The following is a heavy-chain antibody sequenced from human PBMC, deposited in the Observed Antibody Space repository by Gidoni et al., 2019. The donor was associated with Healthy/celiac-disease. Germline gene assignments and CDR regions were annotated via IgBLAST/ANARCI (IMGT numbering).Heavy chain of an antibody. V-gene: IGHV4-39*01. CDR3: ARPSLCGGSCYRFDP. CDR2: IYYSGST. CDR1: GGSISSSSYY. D-gene: IGHD2-15*01. J-gene: IGHJ5*02. Sequence: QLQLQESGPGLVKPSETLSLTCTVSGGSISSSSYYWGWIRQPPGKGLEWIGSIYYSGSTYYTPSLKSRVTISVDTSKNQFSLKLSSVTAADTAVYYCARPSLCGGSCYRFDPWGQGTLVTVSS.